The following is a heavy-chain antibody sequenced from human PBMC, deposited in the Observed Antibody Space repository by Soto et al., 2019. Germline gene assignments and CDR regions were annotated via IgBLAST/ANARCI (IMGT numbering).Heavy chain of an antibody. CDR3: ARVVRSISTSCPDY. Sequence: SLRLSCAASGFTFSDYYMSWIRQAPGKGLEWVSYISSSGSTIYYADSVKGRFTISRDNAKNSLYLQMNSLRAEDTAVYYCARVVRSISTSCPDYWGQGTLVTVSS. V-gene: IGHV3-11*01. CDR1: GFTFSDYY. CDR2: ISSSGSTI. D-gene: IGHD2-2*01. J-gene: IGHJ4*02.